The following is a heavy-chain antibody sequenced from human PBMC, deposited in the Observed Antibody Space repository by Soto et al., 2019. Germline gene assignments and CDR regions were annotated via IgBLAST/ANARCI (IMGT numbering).Heavy chain of an antibody. D-gene: IGHD6-19*01. CDR2: ISYDGNNE. J-gene: IGHJ5*02. CDR3: AREDFRQWLDPKNSVDP. Sequence: QVHLVESGGGVVQPGRSLRLSCAASGFIFSSYAMHWVRRAPGKGLVWVAVISYDGNNEYYADSVKGRFTISRDSSKNTLYLQMNSLRVDDTAVYFCAREDFRQWLDPKNSVDPWGQGTLVTVSS. V-gene: IGHV3-30*04. CDR1: GFIFSSYA.